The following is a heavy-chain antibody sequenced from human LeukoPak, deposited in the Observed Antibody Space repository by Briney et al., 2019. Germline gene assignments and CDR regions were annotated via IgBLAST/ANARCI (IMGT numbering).Heavy chain of an antibody. Sequence: PSETLSLTCTVSGGSISNYYWSWVRQPAGKGLEWVGRINTSGSTNYNPSLKSRVTMSADTPKNQFSLQLSSVTATDTAVYYCARGRAVAEYWGQGTLVTVSS. CDR3: ARGRAVAEY. V-gene: IGHV4-4*07. D-gene: IGHD6-19*01. CDR1: GGSISNYY. J-gene: IGHJ4*02. CDR2: INTSGST.